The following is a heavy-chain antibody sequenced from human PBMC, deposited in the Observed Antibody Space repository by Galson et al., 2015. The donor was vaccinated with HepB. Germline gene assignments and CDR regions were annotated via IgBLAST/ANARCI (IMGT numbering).Heavy chain of an antibody. CDR2: ISWDAVST. V-gene: IGHV3-43*01. CDR3: TRGSQSSGWYASDY. J-gene: IGHJ4*02. Sequence: SLRLSCAASGFTFDDHTMQWVRQVPGKGLEWISLISWDAVSTYYADSVKGRFAIYRDNNKNSLYLQMNSLKTEDTAFYYCTRGSQSSGWYASDYWGQGTLVIVSS. D-gene: IGHD6-19*01. CDR1: GFTFDDHT.